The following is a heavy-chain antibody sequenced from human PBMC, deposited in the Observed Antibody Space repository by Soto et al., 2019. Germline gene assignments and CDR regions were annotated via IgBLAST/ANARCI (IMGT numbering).Heavy chain of an antibody. CDR1: GGSISDSYYY. V-gene: IGHV4-39*02. D-gene: IGHD4-17*01. CDR2: FYYGGSP. CDR3: VRRSDLYGDYFDY. Sequence: SETLSLTCSVSGGSISDSYYYWGWTRQTPGKGLEWIADFYYGGSPYYNPSLESRVTISADASRNHFSLRLNSVTVTDSGVYYCVRRSDLYGDYFDYWGRGTLVTVSS. J-gene: IGHJ4*02.